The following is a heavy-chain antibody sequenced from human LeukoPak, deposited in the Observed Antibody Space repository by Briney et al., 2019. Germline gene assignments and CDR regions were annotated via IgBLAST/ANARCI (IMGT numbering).Heavy chain of an antibody. J-gene: IGHJ4*02. Sequence: KPSETLSLTCTVSGGSISSYYWSWIRQPPGKGLEWIGYIYYSGSTNYNPSLKSRVTISVDTSKNQFSLKLSSVTAADTAVYYCARGPQEWHLDYWGQGTLVTVSS. V-gene: IGHV4-59*08. CDR1: GGSISSYY. CDR2: IYYSGST. D-gene: IGHD3-3*01. CDR3: ARGPQEWHLDY.